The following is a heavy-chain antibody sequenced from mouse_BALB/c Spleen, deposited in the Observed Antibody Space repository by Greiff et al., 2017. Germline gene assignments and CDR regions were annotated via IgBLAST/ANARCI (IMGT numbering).Heavy chain of an antibody. Sequence: EVKLVESGGGLVQPGGSMKLSCVASGFTFSNYWMNWVRQSPEKGLEWVAEIRLKSNNYATHYAESVKGRFTISRDDSKSSVYLQMNNLRAEDTGIYYCTRDGPGFAYWGQGTLVTVSA. CDR2: IRLKSNNYAT. CDR3: TRDGPGFAY. J-gene: IGHJ3*01. D-gene: IGHD2-3*01. V-gene: IGHV6-6*02. CDR1: GFTFSNYW.